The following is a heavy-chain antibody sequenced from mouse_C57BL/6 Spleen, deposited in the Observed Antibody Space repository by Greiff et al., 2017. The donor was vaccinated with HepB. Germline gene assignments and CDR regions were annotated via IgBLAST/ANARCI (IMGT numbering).Heavy chain of an antibody. CDR2: IYPGGGYT. D-gene: IGHD2-2*01. CDR1: GYTFTNYW. CDR3: ARSVDGYGGLDY. Sequence: QVQLKQSGAELVRPGTSVKMSCKASGYTFTNYWIGWAKQRPGHGLEWIGDIYPGGGYTNYNEKFKGKATLTADKSSSTAYMQFSSLTSEDSAIYYCARSVDGYGGLDYWGQGTTLTVSS. J-gene: IGHJ2*01. V-gene: IGHV1-63*01.